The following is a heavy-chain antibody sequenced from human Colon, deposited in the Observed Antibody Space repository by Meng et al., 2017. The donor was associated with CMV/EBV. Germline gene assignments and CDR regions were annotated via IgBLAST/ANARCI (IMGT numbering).Heavy chain of an antibody. D-gene: IGHD6-25*01. CDR3: TRGYSGVAIYAFDI. CDR2: IGNKAQRYTT. Sequence: LSLTCTVSGYSISSGYYWGWIRQSPGKGLEWVGRIGNKAQRYTTEYAASVKGRFTISRDDSENSLYLQMNSLKSEDAAVYYCTRGYSGVAIYAFDIWGQGTKVTVSS. CDR1: GYSISSGYY. J-gene: IGHJ3*02. V-gene: IGHV3-72*01.